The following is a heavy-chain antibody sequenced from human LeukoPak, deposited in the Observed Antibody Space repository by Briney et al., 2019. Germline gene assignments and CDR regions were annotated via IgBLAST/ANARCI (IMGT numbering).Heavy chain of an antibody. CDR3: ARDLGSYFGSGSYVDY. J-gene: IGHJ4*02. D-gene: IGHD3-10*01. CDR2: IYYSGST. V-gene: IGHV4-39*07. Sequence: SETLSLTCTVSGGSISSSSYYWGWIRQPPGKGLEWIGSIYYSGSTYYNPSLKSRVTISVDTSTNQFSLKLSSVTAADTAVYYCARDLGSYFGSGSYVDYWDQGTLVTVSS. CDR1: GGSISSSSYY.